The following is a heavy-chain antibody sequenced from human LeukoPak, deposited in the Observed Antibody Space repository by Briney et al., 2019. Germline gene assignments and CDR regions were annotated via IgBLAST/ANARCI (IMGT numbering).Heavy chain of an antibody. Sequence: SETLSLTCAVYGGSFSGYYWSWIRQPPRKGLEWIGEINHSRSTNYNPSLKSRVTISVDTSRNQFSLKLSSVTAADTAVYYCARDRIAAAGKESYYYYYMDVWGKGTTVTISS. CDR3: ARDRIAAAGKESYYYYYMDV. J-gene: IGHJ6*03. CDR2: INHSRST. V-gene: IGHV4-34*01. CDR1: GGSFSGYY. D-gene: IGHD6-13*01.